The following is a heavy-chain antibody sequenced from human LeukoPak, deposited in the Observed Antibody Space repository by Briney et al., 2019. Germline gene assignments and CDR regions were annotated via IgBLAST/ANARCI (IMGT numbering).Heavy chain of an antibody. CDR1: GYTFTNYA. CDR3: ARDILGSSGS. D-gene: IGHD6-19*01. CDR2: INPSGGST. V-gene: IGHV1-46*01. Sequence: ASVKVSCKASGYTFTNYAMNWVRQAPGQGLEWMGIINPSGGSTSYAQKFQGRVTMTRDMSTSTVYMELSSLRSEDTAVYYCARDILGSSGSWGQGTLVTVSS. J-gene: IGHJ5*02.